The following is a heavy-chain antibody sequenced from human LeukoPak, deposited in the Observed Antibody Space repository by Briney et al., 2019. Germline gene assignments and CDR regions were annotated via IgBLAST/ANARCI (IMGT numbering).Heavy chain of an antibody. CDR1: GFTFSSYW. Sequence: GGSLRLSCAASGFTFSSYWMSWVRQAPGKGLEWVANIKQDGSEKYSVKGRFTISRDNSKNTLYLQMDSLRAEDTAVYYCAKDRSGMGYYFDFWGQGTLVTVSS. CDR3: AKDRSGMGYYFDF. CDR2: IKQDGSEK. J-gene: IGHJ4*02. V-gene: IGHV3-7*01. D-gene: IGHD1-26*01.